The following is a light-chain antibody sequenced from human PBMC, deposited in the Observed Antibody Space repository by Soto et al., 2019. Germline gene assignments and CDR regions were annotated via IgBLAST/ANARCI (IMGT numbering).Light chain of an antibody. CDR1: QSISSH. Sequence: DIRMTQSPSSLSASVGDTVTIXXRASQSISSHLNWYQQKPGKAPNIXMYTASNLQSGVPSRFSGSGSGTDFTLTISSLQPEDFATYYCQQSYSTPISFGQGTRLEIK. J-gene: IGKJ5*01. V-gene: IGKV1-39*01. CDR3: QQSYSTPIS. CDR2: TAS.